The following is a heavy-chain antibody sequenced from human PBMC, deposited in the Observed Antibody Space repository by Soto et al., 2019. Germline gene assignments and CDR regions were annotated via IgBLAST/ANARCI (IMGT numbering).Heavy chain of an antibody. J-gene: IGHJ4*02. CDR1: GFNFASHG. CDR3: ARDRTAILAEVSWLEF. V-gene: IGHV3-30*03. CDR2: ISYDGSNK. D-gene: IGHD3-3*01. Sequence: QLVQSGGGVVQPGRSLTLSCEGSGFNFASHGMHWVRQAPGKGLEWVAVISYDGSNKYYGDSVKGRFTISRDNSKNAVYLQVTRLRPEDTALYYGARDRTAILAEVSWLEFWGQGTLVTVSS.